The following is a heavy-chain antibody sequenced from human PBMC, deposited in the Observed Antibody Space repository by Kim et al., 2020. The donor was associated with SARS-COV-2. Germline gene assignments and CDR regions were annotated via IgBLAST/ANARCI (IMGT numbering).Heavy chain of an antibody. V-gene: IGHV3-15*01. CDR1: GFTFSNAW. D-gene: IGHD3-10*01. J-gene: IGHJ4*02. Sequence: GGSLRLSCAASGFTFSNAWMSWVRQAPGKGLEWVGRIKSKTDGGTTDYAAPVKGRFTISRDDSKNTLYLQMNSLKTEDTAVYYCTTEDGSGSYYNHYHFDYWGQGTLVTVSS. CDR3: TTEDGSGSYYNHYHFDY. CDR2: IKSKTDGGTT.